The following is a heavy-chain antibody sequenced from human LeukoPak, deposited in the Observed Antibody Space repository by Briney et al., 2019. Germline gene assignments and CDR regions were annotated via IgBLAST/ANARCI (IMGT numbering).Heavy chain of an antibody. D-gene: IGHD1-26*01. Sequence: GGSLRLSCAASGFTFSSYSMNWVRQAPGKGLEWVSFISSSSSYIYYADSVKGRFTISRDNAKNSLYLQMNSLRAEDTAVYYCARGESGSYYYWGQGTLVTVSS. CDR1: GFTFSSYS. V-gene: IGHV3-21*01. CDR3: ARGESGSYYY. J-gene: IGHJ4*02. CDR2: ISSSSSYI.